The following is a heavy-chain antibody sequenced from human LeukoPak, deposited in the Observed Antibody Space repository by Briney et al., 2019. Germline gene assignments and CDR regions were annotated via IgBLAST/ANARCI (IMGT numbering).Heavy chain of an antibody. V-gene: IGHV4-34*01. CDR1: GGSFSGYY. Sequence: MASETLSLTCAVYGGSFSGYYWSWIRQPPGKGLEWIGEINHSGSTNYNPSLKSRVTISVDTSKNQFSLKLRSVTAADTAVYYCARGCDDSSGYYQYYFDYWGQGTLVTVSS. CDR3: ARGCDDSSGYYQYYFDY. J-gene: IGHJ4*02. CDR2: INHSGST. D-gene: IGHD3-22*01.